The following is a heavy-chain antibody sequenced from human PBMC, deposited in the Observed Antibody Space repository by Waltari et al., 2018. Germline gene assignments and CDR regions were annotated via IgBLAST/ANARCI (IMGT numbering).Heavy chain of an antibody. J-gene: IGHJ3*02. V-gene: IGHV3-23*01. Sequence: EVQLLESGGGLVQPGGSLRLSCEASGFTFSSYALSWVRQPPGKGLEWVSAISGSGGCTYYACSVKGRFTISRDNSKNTLYLQMNSLSAEDTAVYYCAKFGRYDSSGYYYYDAFDIWGQGTMVTVSS. CDR1: GFTFSSYA. D-gene: IGHD3-22*01. CDR2: ISGSGGCT. CDR3: AKFGRYDSSGYYYYDAFDI.